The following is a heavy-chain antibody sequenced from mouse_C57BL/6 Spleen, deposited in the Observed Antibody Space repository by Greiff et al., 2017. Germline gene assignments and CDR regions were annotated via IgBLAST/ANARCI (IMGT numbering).Heavy chain of an antibody. D-gene: IGHD2-1*01. CDR2: IWRGGST. CDR1: GFSLTRYG. CDR3: AKNSYGNYVGFDV. Sequence: VQLQQSEPGLVQPSQSLSITCTVSGFSLTRYGVHWVRQSPGKGLEWLGVIWRGGSTDYNAAFMSRLSITKDNSKSQVFFKMNSLQADDTAIYYCAKNSYGNYVGFDVWGTGTTVTVSS. V-gene: IGHV2-5*01. J-gene: IGHJ1*03.